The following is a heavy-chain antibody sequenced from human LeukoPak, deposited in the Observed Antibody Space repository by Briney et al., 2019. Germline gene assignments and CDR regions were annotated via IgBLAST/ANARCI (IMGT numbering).Heavy chain of an antibody. J-gene: IGHJ4*02. Sequence: SVKVSCKASAGTFSIYAISWVRQAPGQGLEWMGGIIPIFGTANYAQKFQGRVTITADESTSTAYMELSSLRSEDTAVYYCARPRRIQGAQPFDYWGQGTLVTVSS. CDR2: IIPIFGTA. V-gene: IGHV1-69*01. CDR1: AGTFSIYA. D-gene: IGHD3-10*01. CDR3: ARPRRIQGAQPFDY.